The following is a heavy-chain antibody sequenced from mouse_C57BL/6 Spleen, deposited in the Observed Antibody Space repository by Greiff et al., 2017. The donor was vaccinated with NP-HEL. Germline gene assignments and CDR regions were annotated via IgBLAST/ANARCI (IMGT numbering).Heavy chain of an antibody. CDR2: IYPRDGST. CDR3: ADSSGPRAMDY. J-gene: IGHJ4*01. D-gene: IGHD3-2*02. Sequence: VQLQQSDAELVQPGASVKISCKVSGYTFTDHTIHWMKQSPEQGLEWIGYIYPRDGSTKYNEKFKGKGTLTADKSSSTAYMQLNSLTSEDSAVDFCADSSGPRAMDYWGQGTSVTVSS. CDR1: GYTFTDHT. V-gene: IGHV1-78*01.